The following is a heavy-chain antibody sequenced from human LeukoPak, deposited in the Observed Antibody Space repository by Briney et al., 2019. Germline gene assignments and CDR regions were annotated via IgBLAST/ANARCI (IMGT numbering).Heavy chain of an antibody. CDR1: GGSISSGGYS. CDR3: AKVGATELFDY. V-gene: IGHV4-30-2*01. J-gene: IGHJ4*02. D-gene: IGHD1-26*01. CDR2: IYHSGST. Sequence: PSQTLSLTCAVSGGSISSGGYSWSWIRQPPGNGLEWIGYIYHSGSTYYNPSLKSRVTISVDTSKNQFSLKLSSVTAADTAVYYCAKVGATELFDYWGQGTLVTVSS.